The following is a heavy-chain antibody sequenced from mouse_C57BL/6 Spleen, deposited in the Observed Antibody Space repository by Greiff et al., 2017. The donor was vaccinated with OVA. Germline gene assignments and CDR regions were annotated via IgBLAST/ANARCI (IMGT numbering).Heavy chain of an antibody. Sequence: VQLQQPGAELVKPGASVKLSCKASGYTFTSYWMQWVKQRPGQGLEWIGEIDPSDSYTNYNQKFKGKATLTVDTSSSTAYMQLSSLTSEDSAVYYCARLGPTEYFDVWGTGTTVTVSS. V-gene: IGHV1-50*01. CDR2: IDPSDSYT. J-gene: IGHJ1*03. CDR1: GYTFTSYW. D-gene: IGHD3-3*01. CDR3: ARLGPTEYFDV.